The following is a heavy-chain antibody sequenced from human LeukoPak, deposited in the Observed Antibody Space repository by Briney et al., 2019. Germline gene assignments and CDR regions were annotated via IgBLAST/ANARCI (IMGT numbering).Heavy chain of an antibody. J-gene: IGHJ4*02. Sequence: KPSETLSLTCTVSGGSISSGGYYWSWIRQHPGKGLEWIGYIYYSGSTYYNPSLKSRVTISVDTSKNQFSLKLSSVTAADTAVYYCATYPLGERYYFDYWGQGTLVTVSS. CDR1: GGSISSGGYY. D-gene: IGHD2-2*02. V-gene: IGHV4-31*03. CDR3: ATYPLGERYYFDY. CDR2: IYYSGST.